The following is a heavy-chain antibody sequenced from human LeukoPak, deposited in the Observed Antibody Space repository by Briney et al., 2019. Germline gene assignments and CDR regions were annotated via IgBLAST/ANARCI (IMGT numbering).Heavy chain of an antibody. V-gene: IGHV3-30*02. J-gene: IGHJ6*02. Sequence: GGSLRLSCAASGFSFSTYGMHWVRQAPGKGLEWVALIWYDGSNEYYADSVKGRFTISRDNSKNTLYLQMNSLRAEDTAVYYCARDVGPMDVWDQGTTVTVSS. CDR2: IWYDGSNE. CDR3: ARDVGPMDV. D-gene: IGHD1-26*01. CDR1: GFSFSTYG.